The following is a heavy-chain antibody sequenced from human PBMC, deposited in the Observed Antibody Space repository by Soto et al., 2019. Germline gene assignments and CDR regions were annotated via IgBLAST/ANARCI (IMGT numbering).Heavy chain of an antibody. J-gene: IGHJ4*02. Sequence: QVQLQESGPGLVNPSVTLSLTCAVSGGSISSDNWWSWVRQPPGKGLEWIGDIYHSGSTNYDSSLRGRVTISIDKAKNQVSLKLNSVTAADTAVYYCAGTSHYWGQGTLVTVSS. CDR3: AGTSHY. D-gene: IGHD2-8*01. CDR1: GGSISSDNW. V-gene: IGHV4-4*02. CDR2: IYHSGST.